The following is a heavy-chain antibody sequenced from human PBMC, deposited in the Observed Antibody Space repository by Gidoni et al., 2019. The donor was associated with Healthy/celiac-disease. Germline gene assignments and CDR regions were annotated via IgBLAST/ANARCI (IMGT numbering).Heavy chain of an antibody. Sequence: EVQLLESGGGLVQPGGSLRLSCAASGFTFSSYAMSWVRQAPGKGLEWVSAISGSGGSTYYADSVKGRFTISRDNSKNTLYLQMNSLRAEDTAVYYCAKFPSPTYYDILTGYTYGMDVWGQGTTVTVSS. J-gene: IGHJ6*02. CDR1: GFTFSSYA. CDR3: AKFPSPTYYDILTGYTYGMDV. D-gene: IGHD3-9*01. V-gene: IGHV3-23*01. CDR2: ISGSGGST.